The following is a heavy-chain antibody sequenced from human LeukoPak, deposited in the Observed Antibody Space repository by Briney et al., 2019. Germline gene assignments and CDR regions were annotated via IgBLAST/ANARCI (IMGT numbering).Heavy chain of an antibody. J-gene: IGHJ6*04. D-gene: IGHD3-10*01. V-gene: IGHV4-34*01. CDR1: GGSSSGYY. CDR2: INHSGST. Sequence: SETLSLTCAVYGGSSSGYYWSWIRQPPGKGLEWIGEINHSGSTNYNPSLKSRVTISVDTSKNQFSLKLSSVTAADTAVYYCARAVRGVILYGMDVWGKGTTVTVSS. CDR3: ARAVRGVILYGMDV.